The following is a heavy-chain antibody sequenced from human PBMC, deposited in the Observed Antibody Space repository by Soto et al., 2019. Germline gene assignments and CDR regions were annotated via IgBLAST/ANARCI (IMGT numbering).Heavy chain of an antibody. CDR1: GGSFSGYY. CDR2: INHSGST. J-gene: IGHJ3*01. CDR3: ARRYYYDSSGYYYGPLRP. Sequence: SETLSLTCAVYGGSFSGYYWSWIRQPPGKGLEWIGEINHSGSTNYDPSLKSRVTISVDTSKNQFSLKLSSVTAADTAVYYCARRYYYDSSGYYYGPLRPWGQGTMVTVSS. D-gene: IGHD3-22*01. V-gene: IGHV4-34*01.